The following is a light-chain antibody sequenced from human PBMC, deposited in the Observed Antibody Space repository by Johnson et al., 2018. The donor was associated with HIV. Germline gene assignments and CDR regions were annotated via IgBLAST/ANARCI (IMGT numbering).Light chain of an antibody. CDR3: GTCDSSLSAGGV. J-gene: IGLJ1*01. V-gene: IGLV1-51*01. Sequence: QSVLTQPPSVSAAPGQKVTISCSGSSSNIGNNYVSWYQQLPGTAPKLLIFDNNKRPSGIPDRFSASKSGTSATLGITGLQTGDEADYYCGTCDSSLSAGGVFGTGTKVTVL. CDR2: DNN. CDR1: SSNIGNNY.